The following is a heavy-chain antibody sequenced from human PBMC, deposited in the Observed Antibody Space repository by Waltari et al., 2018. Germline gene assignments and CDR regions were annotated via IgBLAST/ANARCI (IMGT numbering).Heavy chain of an antibody. CDR1: GFTFRSYA. V-gene: IGHV3-23*01. J-gene: IGHJ4*02. D-gene: IGHD5-18*01. Sequence: EVQLLESGGGLAQPGGSLRLSCAASGFTFRSYAMGWVRPAPGKGLEWVSSISASGGNTYYADSVKGRFTISRDNMKNTINLQMNSLRAEDTAVYFCAKGDTGRSAPSDYWGQGTLVTVSS. CDR3: AKGDTGRSAPSDY. CDR2: ISASGGNT.